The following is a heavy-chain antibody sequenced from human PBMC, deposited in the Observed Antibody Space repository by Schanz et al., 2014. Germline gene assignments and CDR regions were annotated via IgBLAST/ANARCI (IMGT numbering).Heavy chain of an antibody. Sequence: VQLLQSGGALVQPGGSLRLSCSASGFTFSNYSMNWVRQAPGKGLEWVSLVSASGGGPFYADSVKGRFTISRDNSRNTVYLQMSSLRAEDTAVYYCARVRYCSGGRCYQDNWFDPCGQGTLVIVSS. CDR2: VSASGGGP. J-gene: IGHJ5*02. V-gene: IGHV3-23*01. CDR3: ARVRYCSGGRCYQDNWFDP. CDR1: GFTFSNYS. D-gene: IGHD2-15*01.